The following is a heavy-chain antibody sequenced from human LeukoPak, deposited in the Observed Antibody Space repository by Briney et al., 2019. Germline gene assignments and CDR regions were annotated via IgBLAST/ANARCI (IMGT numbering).Heavy chain of an antibody. Sequence: PGGSLRLSCAASGFTFSNYAMNWVRQAPGKGLEWVSSISGSGSSTYYADSVKGRFTISRDNSKNTLYLQMNNLRAEDTAVYYCARDLRYSGYYNWFDPWGQGTLVTVSS. V-gene: IGHV3-23*01. CDR2: ISGSGSST. CDR1: GFTFSNYA. CDR3: ARDLRYSGYYNWFDP. D-gene: IGHD3-22*01. J-gene: IGHJ5*02.